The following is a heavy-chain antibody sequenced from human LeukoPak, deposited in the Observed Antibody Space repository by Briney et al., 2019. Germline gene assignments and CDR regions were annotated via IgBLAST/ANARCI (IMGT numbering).Heavy chain of an antibody. D-gene: IGHD3-10*01. J-gene: IGHJ4*02. CDR3: VRGTPTPGMDY. Sequence: ASVKVSCKASGYPFSAHFLNWVRQAPGQGLEWMGNIDTTTGNPRYAQDFTGRFVFSLDTSVGTAYLQITSLKADDTAAYYCVRGTPTPGMDYWGQGTQVTVSS. V-gene: IGHV7-4-1*02. CDR2: IDTTTGNP. CDR1: GYPFSAHF.